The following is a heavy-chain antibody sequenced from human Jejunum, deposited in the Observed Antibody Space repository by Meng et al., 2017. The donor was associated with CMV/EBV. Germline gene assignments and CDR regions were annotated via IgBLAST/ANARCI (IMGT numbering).Heavy chain of an antibody. D-gene: IGHD5-18*01. CDR2: ITGGGGGP. J-gene: IGHJ6*02. CDR3: AKDLQHYYAMDV. V-gene: IGHV3-23*01. Sequence: SGFPFGGYFLDWVRPAPGEGLEWVSAITGGGGGPYYADSMKGRFTISRDNSKNTLYLHMSSLRAEDTAVYYCAKDLQHYYAMDVWGQGTTVTVSS. CDR1: GFPFGGYF.